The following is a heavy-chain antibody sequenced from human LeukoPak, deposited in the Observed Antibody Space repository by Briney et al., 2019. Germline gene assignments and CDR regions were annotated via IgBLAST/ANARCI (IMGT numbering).Heavy chain of an antibody. CDR2: ISSSSSYI. CDR1: GFTFSSYS. Sequence: GGSLRLSCAASGFTFSSYSMNWVRQAPGKGLEWVSSISSSSSYIYYADSVKGRFTISRDNAKNSLYLQMNSLRAEDMALYYCAKGNPQWLVTGPFDYWGQGTLVTVSS. V-gene: IGHV3-21*04. D-gene: IGHD6-19*01. CDR3: AKGNPQWLVTGPFDY. J-gene: IGHJ4*02.